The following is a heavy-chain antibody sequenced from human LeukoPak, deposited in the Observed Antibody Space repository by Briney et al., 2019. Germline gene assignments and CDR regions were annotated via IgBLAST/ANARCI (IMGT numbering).Heavy chain of an antibody. CDR3: ARRNYDILTGYPYYYFDY. CDR2: IYYSGST. J-gene: IGHJ4*02. CDR1: GGSISSYY. D-gene: IGHD3-9*01. V-gene: IGHV4-59*01. Sequence: SETLSLTCTVSGGSISSYYWSWIRQPPGKGLEWIGYIYYSGSTNYNPSLKSRVTISVDTSKNQFSLKLSSVTAADTAVYYCARRNYDILTGYPYYYFDYWGQGTLVTVSS.